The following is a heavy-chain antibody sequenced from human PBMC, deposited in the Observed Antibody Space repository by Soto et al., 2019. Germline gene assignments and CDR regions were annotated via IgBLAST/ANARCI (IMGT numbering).Heavy chain of an antibody. V-gene: IGHV1-8*01. CDR2: MNPNSGNT. D-gene: IGHD3-22*01. Sequence: ASVKVSCKASGYTFTSYDINWVRQATGQGLEWMGWMNPNSGNTGYAQKFQGRVTMTRNTSISTAYMELSSLRSEDTAVYYCAWDSSGYYAFDIWGQGTMVTVSS. CDR3: AWDSSGYYAFDI. J-gene: IGHJ3*02. CDR1: GYTFTSYD.